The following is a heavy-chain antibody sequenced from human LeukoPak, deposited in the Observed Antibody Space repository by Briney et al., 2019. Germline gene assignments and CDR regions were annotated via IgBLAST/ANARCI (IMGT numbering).Heavy chain of an antibody. D-gene: IGHD4-17*01. CDR2: IIPILGIA. CDR1: GGTFSSYA. Sequence: SVKVSCKASGGTFSSYAISWVRQAPGQGLEWMGRIIPILGIANYAQKFQGRVTITADKSTSTAYMELSSLRSEDTAVYYCARNDYGDYGLFFWFDPWGQGTLVTVSS. CDR3: ARNDYGDYGLFFWFDP. J-gene: IGHJ5*02. V-gene: IGHV1-69*04.